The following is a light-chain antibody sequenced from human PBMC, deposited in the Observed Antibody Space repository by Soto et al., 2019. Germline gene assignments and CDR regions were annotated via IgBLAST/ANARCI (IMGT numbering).Light chain of an antibody. CDR3: QQYNNWPVT. J-gene: IGKJ4*01. CDR2: GAS. Sequence: EVVMTPSPATLSVSPGERATLSCRASQSVSSNLAWYQQKPGQAPRFLIYGASTRATGIPARFSGSGSGTEFTLTISSLQSEDFAVYYCQQYNNWPVTFGGGTKVDIK. V-gene: IGKV3-15*01. CDR1: QSVSSN.